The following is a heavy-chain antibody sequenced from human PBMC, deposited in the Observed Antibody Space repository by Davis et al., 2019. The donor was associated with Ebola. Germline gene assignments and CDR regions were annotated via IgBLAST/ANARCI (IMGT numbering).Heavy chain of an antibody. CDR2: IGPTGTTI. J-gene: IGHJ4*02. CDR3: ARVHRLGPIRIFDS. CDR1: GFTFSDYY. V-gene: IGHV3-11*01. Sequence: GESLKISCAASGFTFSDYYMSWIRQAPGQGLEWISYIGPTGTTIYYTDSVKGRFTISRDHAKNSLYLQMNSLGAEDTAVYYCARVHRLGPIRIFDSWGQGTLVTVSS. D-gene: IGHD1-26*01.